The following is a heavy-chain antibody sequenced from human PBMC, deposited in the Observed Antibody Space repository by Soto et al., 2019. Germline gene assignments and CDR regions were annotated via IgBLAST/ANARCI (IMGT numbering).Heavy chain of an antibody. CDR3: TFHGWDGLDV. Sequence: QVHLVQSGAEVKKPGASVKVSCKVAGYTLSEFPIHWVRQSPGRGLEWMGGFDREVGATLYAQNFQDRVTMTEDISTDTAYMELRSLRSEDTAMYYCTFHGWDGLDVWGQGTTVTVSS. CDR2: FDREVGAT. V-gene: IGHV1-24*01. J-gene: IGHJ6*02. CDR1: GYTLSEFP.